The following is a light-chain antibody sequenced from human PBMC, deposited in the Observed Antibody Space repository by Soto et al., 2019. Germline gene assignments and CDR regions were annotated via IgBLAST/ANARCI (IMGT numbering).Light chain of an antibody. CDR2: GAS. V-gene: IGKV3-20*01. CDR3: QQYGSSAWT. J-gene: IGKJ1*01. Sequence: EIVMTQSPATLSVSPGGRATLYCRASQSVSSSYLAWYQQKPGQAPRLLIYGASSRATGIPDRFSGSGSGTDFTLTISRLEPEDFAVYYCQQYGSSAWTFGQGTKVDIK. CDR1: QSVSSSY.